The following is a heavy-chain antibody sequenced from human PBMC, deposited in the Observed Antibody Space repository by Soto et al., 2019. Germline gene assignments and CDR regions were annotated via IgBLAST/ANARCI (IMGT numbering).Heavy chain of an antibody. CDR1: GYTFTSYA. J-gene: IGHJ4*02. Sequence: QVQLVQSGAEVKKPGASVKVSCKASGYTFTSYAMHWVRQAPGQRLEWMGWINAGNGNTKYSQKFQGRVTITRDTSASTAYMELSSLRSEDTAVYYCARDVVSGYDLVYWGQGTLVTVSS. D-gene: IGHD5-12*01. CDR3: ARDVVSGYDLVY. V-gene: IGHV1-3*01. CDR2: INAGNGNT.